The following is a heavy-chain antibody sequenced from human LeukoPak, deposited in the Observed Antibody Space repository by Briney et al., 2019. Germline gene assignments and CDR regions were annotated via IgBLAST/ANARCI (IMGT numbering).Heavy chain of an antibody. Sequence: YPGGSLRLSCAASGFTFSIYEMNWVRQAPGKGLEWVSQISSSGSNIYYADSVKGRFTISRDNAKNSLYLQMNSLRAEDTAVYYCAKEKSDIILVVAAEDHWGQGPLVTVSS. CDR1: GFTFSIYE. D-gene: IGHD2-15*01. CDR2: ISSSGSNI. J-gene: IGHJ4*02. V-gene: IGHV3-48*03. CDR3: AKEKSDIILVVAAEDH.